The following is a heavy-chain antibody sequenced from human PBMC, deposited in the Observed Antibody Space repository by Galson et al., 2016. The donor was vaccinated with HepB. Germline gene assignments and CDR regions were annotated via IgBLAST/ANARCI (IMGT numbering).Heavy chain of an antibody. CDR1: GFSFSTYW. CDR2: IKQDGSEK. J-gene: IGHJ4*02. D-gene: IGHD3-16*02. V-gene: IGHV3-7*01. Sequence: SLRLSCAASGFSFSTYWLAWVRQAPGKGLEWVANIKQDGSEKYYVDSVKGRFTISRDNVNNSLYLQMNSLRGDDTAVYYCTRVRHTYDWHNYRHVPHFFEYWGQGTLVTVSS. CDR3: TRVRHTYDWHNYRHVPHFFEY.